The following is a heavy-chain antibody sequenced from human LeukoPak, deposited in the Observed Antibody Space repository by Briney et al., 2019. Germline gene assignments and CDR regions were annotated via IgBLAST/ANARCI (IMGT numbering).Heavy chain of an antibody. CDR3: TTGLGSSWHYYYYAMDV. V-gene: IGHV3-30*03. D-gene: IGHD6-13*01. J-gene: IGHJ6*02. CDR1: GFTFSSYG. Sequence: GGSLRLSCAASGFTFSSYGMHWVRQAPGKGLEWVAVISYDGSNKYYADSVKGRFTISRDNSKNTLYLQMDSLKTDDTGVYYCTTGLGSSWHYYYYAMDVWGQGTTVTVSS. CDR2: ISYDGSNK.